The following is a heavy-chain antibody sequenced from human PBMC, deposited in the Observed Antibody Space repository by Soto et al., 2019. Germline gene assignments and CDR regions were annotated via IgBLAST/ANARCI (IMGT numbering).Heavy chain of an antibody. CDR2: IYYSGST. V-gene: IGHV4-30-4*01. Sequence: SETLSLTCTFSGGSISSGDYYWSWIRQPPGKGLEWIGYIYYSGSTYYNPSLKSRVTISVDTSKNQFSLKLSSVTAADTAVYYCARLHGYCISSSCHGHYAMDVWGQGTTVTVSS. D-gene: IGHD2-2*01. CDR3: ARLHGYCISSSCHGHYAMDV. J-gene: IGHJ6*02. CDR1: GGSISSGDYY.